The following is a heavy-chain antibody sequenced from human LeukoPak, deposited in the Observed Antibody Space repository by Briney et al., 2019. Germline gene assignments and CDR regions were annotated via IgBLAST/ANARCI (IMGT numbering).Heavy chain of an antibody. Sequence: SETLSLTCTVSGGSISSGSYYLSWIRQPPGKGLEWIGHIYYSGSTNYNPSLKSRVTISVDTSKNQFSLKLSSVTAADTAMYYCARAAQGGAHYWGQGTLVTVSS. J-gene: IGHJ4*02. CDR2: IYYSGST. D-gene: IGHD3-16*01. CDR1: GGSISSGSYY. CDR3: ARAAQGGAHY. V-gene: IGHV4-61*01.